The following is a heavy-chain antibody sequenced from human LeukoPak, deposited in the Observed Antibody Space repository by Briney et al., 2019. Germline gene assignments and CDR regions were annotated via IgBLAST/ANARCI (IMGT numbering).Heavy chain of an antibody. Sequence: SETLSLTCTVSGGSVGSGSYYWSWIRQPPGKGLEWIGYIYYSGSTNYNPSLKSRVTISVDTSKNQFSLKLSSVTAADTAVYYCARTGGYSYGFLDYWGQGTLVTVSS. CDR1: GGSVGSGSYY. CDR2: IYYSGST. V-gene: IGHV4-61*01. CDR3: ARTGGYSYGFLDY. D-gene: IGHD5-18*01. J-gene: IGHJ4*02.